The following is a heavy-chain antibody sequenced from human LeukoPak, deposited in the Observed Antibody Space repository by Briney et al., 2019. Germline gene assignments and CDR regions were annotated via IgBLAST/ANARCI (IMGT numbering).Heavy chain of an antibody. CDR1: GYTFTSYA. CDR3: ARDRWYSSGWPRFDY. CDR2: INAGNGNT. J-gene: IGHJ4*02. Sequence: ASVKDSCKASGYTFTSYAMHWVRQAPGQRLEWMGWINAGNGNTKYSQKFQGRVTITRDTSASTAYMELSSLRSEDTAVYYCARDRWYSSGWPRFDYWGQGTLVTVSS. D-gene: IGHD6-19*01. V-gene: IGHV1-3*01.